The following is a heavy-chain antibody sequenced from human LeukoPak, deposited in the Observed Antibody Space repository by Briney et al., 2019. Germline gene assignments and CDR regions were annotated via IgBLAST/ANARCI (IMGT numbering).Heavy chain of an antibody. Sequence: SETLSLTCTVSGGSISSYHWSWIRQPPGKGLEWIGYIYYSGSTNYNPSLKSRVTISVDTSKNQFSLKLSSVTAADTAVYYCARDKYYARASYGMDVWGQGTTVTVSS. J-gene: IGHJ6*02. CDR3: ARDKYYARASYGMDV. V-gene: IGHV4-59*01. CDR1: GGSISSYH. CDR2: IYYSGST. D-gene: IGHD1-26*01.